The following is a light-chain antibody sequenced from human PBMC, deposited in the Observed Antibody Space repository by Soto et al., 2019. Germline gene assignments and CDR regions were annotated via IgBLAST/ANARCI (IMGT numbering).Light chain of an antibody. Sequence: QSGLTQPASVSGSPGQSITISCTGTSSDVGGYNYVSWYQQHPGKAPKLMIYEVSNRPSGVSNRFSGSKSGNTASLTISGLQAEDEADYYCNSYTSSSTLVFGTGTKLTVL. CDR1: SSDVGGYNY. J-gene: IGLJ1*01. CDR3: NSYTSSSTLV. CDR2: EVS. V-gene: IGLV2-14*01.